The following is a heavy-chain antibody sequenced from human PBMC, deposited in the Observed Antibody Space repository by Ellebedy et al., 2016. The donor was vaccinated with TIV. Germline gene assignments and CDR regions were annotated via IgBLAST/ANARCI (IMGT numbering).Heavy chain of an antibody. CDR2: LSGSGGKT. D-gene: IGHD4-11*01. J-gene: IGHJ4*02. Sequence: PGGSLRLSCAASGFTFSSYAMTWVRQPPGKGLEWVSSLSGSGGKTYYADSVKGRFTLSRDNSKNTLYLQIDSLRAEDTAMYYCAVKITTIYWGQGTLVTVSS. V-gene: IGHV3-23*01. CDR1: GFTFSSYA. CDR3: AVKITTIY.